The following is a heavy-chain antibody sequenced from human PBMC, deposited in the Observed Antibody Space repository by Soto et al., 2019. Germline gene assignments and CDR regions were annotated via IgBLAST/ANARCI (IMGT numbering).Heavy chain of an antibody. CDR2: ISSSSSTI. CDR3: ASSLEVYYMDV. D-gene: IGHD3-16*01. V-gene: IGHV3-48*01. CDR1: GFTFSSYS. Sequence: GGSLRLSCAASGFTFSSYSMNWVRQAPGKGLEWVSYISSSSSTIYYADSVKGRFTISRDNAKNSLYLQMNSLRAEDTAVYYCASSLEVYYMDVWGKGTTVTVSS. J-gene: IGHJ6*03.